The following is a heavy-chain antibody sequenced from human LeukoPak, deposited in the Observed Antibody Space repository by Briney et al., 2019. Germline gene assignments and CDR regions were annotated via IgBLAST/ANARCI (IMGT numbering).Heavy chain of an antibody. V-gene: IGHV1-69*13. CDR1: GYTFTSYY. Sequence: SVKVSCKASGYTFTSYYMHWVRQAPGQGLEWMGGVIPIFGTANYAQKFQGRVTITADESTSTAYMELSSLRSEDTAVYYCARGQIHSNYFDYWGQGTLVTVSS. CDR2: VIPIFGTA. D-gene: IGHD4-11*01. CDR3: ARGQIHSNYFDY. J-gene: IGHJ4*02.